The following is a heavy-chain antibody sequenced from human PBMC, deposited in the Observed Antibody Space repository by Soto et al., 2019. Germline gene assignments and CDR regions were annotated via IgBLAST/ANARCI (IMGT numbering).Heavy chain of an antibody. Sequence: QVQLVESGGGVVQPGRSLRLSCAASGFTFSSYGMHWVRQAPGKGLEWVAVISFDGSSKYYADSVKGRFTISRDNSKSTLYLQMNSLRAEDTAVYYCAKSGIVGATWVDYWGQGTLVTVSS. D-gene: IGHD1-26*01. CDR1: GFTFSSYG. J-gene: IGHJ4*02. CDR2: ISFDGSSK. CDR3: AKSGIVGATWVDY. V-gene: IGHV3-30*18.